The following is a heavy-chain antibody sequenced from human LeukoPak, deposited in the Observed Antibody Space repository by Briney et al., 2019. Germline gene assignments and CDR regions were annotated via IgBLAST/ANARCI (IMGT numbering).Heavy chain of an antibody. J-gene: IGHJ4*02. CDR3: ARARGSYYPFDY. D-gene: IGHD3-10*01. Sequence: KPSETLSLTCTVSSGSIRNSNYYWGWIRQPPGKGLEWIGSIFYDGSSDYNPSLKSRVTISVDTSKNQFSLKLSSVTAADTAVYYCARARGSYYPFDYWGQGTLVTVSS. CDR1: SGSIRNSNYY. V-gene: IGHV4-39*07. CDR2: IFYDGSS.